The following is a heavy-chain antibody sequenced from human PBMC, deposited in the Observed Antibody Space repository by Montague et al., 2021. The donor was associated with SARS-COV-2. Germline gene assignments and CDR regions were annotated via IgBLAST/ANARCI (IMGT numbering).Heavy chain of an antibody. J-gene: IGHJ4*02. CDR2: IDWDDDK. V-gene: IGHV2-70*11. CDR3: ARYTDGYNYPSQGNFDY. CDR1: GFSLSTSGMC. Sequence: PALVKPTQTLTLTCTFSGFSLSTSGMCVSWIRRPPGKALEWLARIDWDDDKYYSTSLKTRLTISKDTSKNQVVLTMTNMDPVDTATYYCARYTDGYNYPSQGNFDYWGQGTLVTVSS. D-gene: IGHD5-24*01.